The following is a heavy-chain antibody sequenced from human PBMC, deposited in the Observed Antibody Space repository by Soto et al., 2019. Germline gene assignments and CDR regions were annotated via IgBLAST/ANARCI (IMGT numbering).Heavy chain of an antibody. Sequence: SVKVSCKASGGTFSSYAISWVRQAPGQGLEWMGGIIPIFGTANYAQKCQGRVTITADESTSTAYMELSSLRSEDTAVYYCARDPYDDFWSGYLGYRTFYYYGMDVWGQGTTVTVSS. V-gene: IGHV1-69*13. D-gene: IGHD3-3*01. CDR3: ARDPYDDFWSGYLGYRTFYYYGMDV. CDR2: IIPIFGTA. J-gene: IGHJ6*02. CDR1: GGTFSSYA.